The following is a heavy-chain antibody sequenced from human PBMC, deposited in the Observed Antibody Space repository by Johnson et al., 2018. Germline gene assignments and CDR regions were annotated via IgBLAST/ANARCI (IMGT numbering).Heavy chain of an antibody. CDR3: AREKDGARWGDC. V-gene: IGHV3-33*05. Sequence: QVQLVQSGGGVVQAGKSLRVSCAASGFTFNTYGMHWVRQTPGKGLEWVGLISHDGSSTSHADSVKGRFTIYRDNSKNKLYLEMNTLRGEDTAVYYCAREKDGARWGDCWGQGTRVTVSS. D-gene: IGHD1-26*01. CDR1: GFTFNTYG. CDR2: ISHDGSST. J-gene: IGHJ4*02.